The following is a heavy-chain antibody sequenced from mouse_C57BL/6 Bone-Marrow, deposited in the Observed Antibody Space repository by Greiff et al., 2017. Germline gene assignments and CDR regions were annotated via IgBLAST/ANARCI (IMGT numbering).Heavy chain of an antibody. Sequence: QVQLQQSGPELVKPGASVKISCKASGYAFSSSWMNWVKQRPGKGLEWIGRIYPGDGDTNYNGKFKGKATLTADKSSSTAYMQLSSLTSEDSAVYFCATDSSGYYPHFEYWGQGTTLTVSS. J-gene: IGHJ2*01. CDR2: IYPGDGDT. D-gene: IGHD3-2*02. V-gene: IGHV1-82*01. CDR3: ATDSSGYYPHFEY. CDR1: GYAFSSSW.